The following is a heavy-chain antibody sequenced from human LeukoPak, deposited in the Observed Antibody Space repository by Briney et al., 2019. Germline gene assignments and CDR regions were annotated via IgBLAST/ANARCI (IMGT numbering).Heavy chain of an antibody. Sequence: SETLSLTCAVYGGSFSVYYWSWIRQPPGKGLEWIGEINHSGSTNYNPSLKSRVTISVDTSKNQFSLKLSSVTAADTAVYYCASNGPLLSDTNRYYFNYWGQGTLVTVSS. CDR2: INHSGST. CDR1: GGSFSVYY. D-gene: IGHD2-8*01. CDR3: ASNGPLLSDTNRYYFNY. V-gene: IGHV4-34*01. J-gene: IGHJ4*02.